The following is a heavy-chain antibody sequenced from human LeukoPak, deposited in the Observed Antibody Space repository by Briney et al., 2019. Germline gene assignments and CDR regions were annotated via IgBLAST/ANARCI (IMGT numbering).Heavy chain of an antibody. CDR1: GCTFTSYG. CDR3: ARDPGGLYYYDSSGYYRFDY. J-gene: IGHJ4*02. D-gene: IGHD3-22*01. Sequence: GASVKVSCKASGCTFTSYGISWVRQAPGQGLEWMGWISAYNGNTNYAQKLQGRVTMTTDTSTSTAYMELRSLRSDDTAVYYCARDPGGLYYYDSSGYYRFDYWGQGTLVTVSS. CDR2: ISAYNGNT. V-gene: IGHV1-18*01.